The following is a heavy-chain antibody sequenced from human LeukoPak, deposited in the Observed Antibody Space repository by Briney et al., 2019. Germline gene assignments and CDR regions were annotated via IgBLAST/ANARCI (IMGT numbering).Heavy chain of an antibody. V-gene: IGHV3-23*01. CDR3: AKDGLPLGDYYYYIDV. CDR2: VSGSGAKT. CDR1: GFAFSNYA. Sequence: GGSLRLSCAASGFAFSNYAMNWVRQAPGKGLEWVSGVSGSGAKTYYADSVKGRFTISRDNSHNTVYLQMSGLRAEDTAVYYCAKDGLPLGDYYYYIDVGGKGATVAVSS. D-gene: IGHD1-26*01. J-gene: IGHJ6*03.